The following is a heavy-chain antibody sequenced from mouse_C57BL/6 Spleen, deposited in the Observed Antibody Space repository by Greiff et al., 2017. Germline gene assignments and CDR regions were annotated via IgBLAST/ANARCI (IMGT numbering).Heavy chain of an antibody. V-gene: IGHV1-61*01. CDR1: GYTFTSYW. Sequence: QVQLQQPGAELVRPGSSVKLSCKASGYTFTSYWMDWVKQRPGQGLEWIGNIYPSDSETHYNQKFKDKATMTVNKSSSTAYMQLSSLTSEDYAAYYCARSMVVYYSSYADWGQGTTLTVSS. CDR2: IYPSDSET. CDR3: ARSMVVYYSSYAD. D-gene: IGHD2-5*01. J-gene: IGHJ2*01.